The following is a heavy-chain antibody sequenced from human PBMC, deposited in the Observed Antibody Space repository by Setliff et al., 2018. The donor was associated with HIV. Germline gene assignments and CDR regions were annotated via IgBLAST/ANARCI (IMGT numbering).Heavy chain of an antibody. D-gene: IGHD2-15*01. CDR1: GYTFTSYA. CDR3: ARGYCGGGICYSPNWLDP. J-gene: IGHJ5*02. CDR2: INAGNGNT. V-gene: IGHV1-3*01. Sequence: GASVKVSCKASGYTFTSYAMHWVRQAPGQRLEWMGWINAGNGNTKYSQKFQGRVTITRDTSASTAYMELSSLRSEDTAVYYCARGYCGGGICYSPNWLDPWGQGTLVTVSS.